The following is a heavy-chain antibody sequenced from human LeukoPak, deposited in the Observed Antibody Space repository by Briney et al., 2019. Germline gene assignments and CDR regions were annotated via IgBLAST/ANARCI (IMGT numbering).Heavy chain of an antibody. J-gene: IGHJ4*02. CDR3: ARQGGIAAAGNFDY. CDR2: INHSGST. V-gene: IGHV4-34*01. CDR1: GGSFSGYY. Sequence: SETLSLTCAVYGGSFSGYYWSWIRQPPGKGLEWVGEINHSGSTNYNPSLKSRVTISVDTSKNQFSLKLSSATAADTAVYYCARQGGIAAAGNFDYWGQGTLVTVSS. D-gene: IGHD6-13*01.